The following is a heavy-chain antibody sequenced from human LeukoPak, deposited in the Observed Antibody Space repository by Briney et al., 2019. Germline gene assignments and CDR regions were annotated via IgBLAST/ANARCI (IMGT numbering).Heavy chain of an antibody. V-gene: IGHV3-48*04. J-gene: IGHJ4*02. Sequence: PGGSLRLSCAASGFTFSSYGMNWVRQTPGRGLEWVSHFSSGGNTEYYADSVRGRFSMSRDNAKNSLYLEMNSLRAEDTAVYYCARDTVNGPFVISLDYWGQGALVTVSS. CDR2: FSSGGNTE. CDR3: ARDTVNGPFVISLDY. D-gene: IGHD2-8*01. CDR1: GFTFSSYG.